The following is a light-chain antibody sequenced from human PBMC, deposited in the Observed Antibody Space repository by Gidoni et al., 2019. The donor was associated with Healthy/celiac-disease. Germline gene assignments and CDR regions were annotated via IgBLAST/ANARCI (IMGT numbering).Light chain of an antibody. J-gene: IGLJ2*01. CDR2: QDS. CDR1: KLGDKY. Sequence: SYELTQPPSVSVSPGQTASITCSGDKLGDKYACWYQQKPGQSPVLVIYQDSKRPSGIPERFSGSNSGNTATLTISGTQAMDEADYYCQAWDSSTDVVFGGWTNLTVL. V-gene: IGLV3-1*01. CDR3: QAWDSSTDVV.